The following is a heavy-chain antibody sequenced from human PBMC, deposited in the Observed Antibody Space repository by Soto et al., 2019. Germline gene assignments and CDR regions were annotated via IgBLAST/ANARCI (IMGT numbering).Heavy chain of an antibody. CDR3: ARPRYYYDSSGYYYRYYFDY. Sequence: PGGSLRLSCAASGFTVSSNYMSWVRQAPGKGLEWVSVIYSGGSTYNADSVKGRFTISRDNSKNTVYLQMNSPRAEDTAVYYCARPRYYYDSSGYYYRYYFDYWGQGTLVTVSS. CDR2: IYSGGST. J-gene: IGHJ4*02. V-gene: IGHV3-53*01. CDR1: GFTVSSNY. D-gene: IGHD3-22*01.